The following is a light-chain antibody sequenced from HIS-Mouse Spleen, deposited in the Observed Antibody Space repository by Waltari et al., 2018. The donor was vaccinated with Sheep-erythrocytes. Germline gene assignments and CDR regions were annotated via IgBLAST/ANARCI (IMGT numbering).Light chain of an antibody. V-gene: IGKV3-20*01. CDR3: QQYGSSPPYT. CDR2: GAS. J-gene: IGKJ2*01. CDR1: QSVSSSY. Sequence: EIVLTQSPGTLSLSPGERATLSCRASQSVSSSYLAWYQQKPGQAPRLRIDGASSRDTGIPDRFSGSGSGTDFTLTISRLEPEDFAVYYCQQYGSSPPYTFGQGTKLESK.